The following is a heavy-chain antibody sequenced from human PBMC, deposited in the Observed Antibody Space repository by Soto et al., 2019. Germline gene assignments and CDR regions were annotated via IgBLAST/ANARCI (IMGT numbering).Heavy chain of an antibody. J-gene: IGHJ6*02. CDR1: GYTFGRYV. V-gene: IGHV1-18*01. Sequence: AAVKVSCKASGYTFGRYVISCVPQAPGQGLEWMGWISGYNGDTKYAQKVQGRVTMTIDTSTYTAYMELKSLTSDDTAIYYCARIGEPGYDHYVNGVPSQGTTVTVSS. D-gene: IGHD3-16*01. CDR3: ARIGEPGYDHYVNGV. CDR2: ISGYNGDT.